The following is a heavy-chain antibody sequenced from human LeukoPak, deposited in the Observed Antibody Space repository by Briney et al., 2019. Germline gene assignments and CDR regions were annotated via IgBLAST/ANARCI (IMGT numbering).Heavy chain of an antibody. J-gene: IGHJ4*02. V-gene: IGHV4-61*08. CDR3: ARGAWQTLMDY. D-gene: IGHD3-16*01. CDR1: VGSISSGGYS. CDR2: IYYSGST. Sequence: PSETLSLTCAVSVGSISSGGYSWNWIRQPPGKGLEWIGYIYYSGSTNYNPSLKSRVTISVDTSKNQFSLKLSSVTAADTAVYYCARGAWQTLMDYWGQGTLVTVSS.